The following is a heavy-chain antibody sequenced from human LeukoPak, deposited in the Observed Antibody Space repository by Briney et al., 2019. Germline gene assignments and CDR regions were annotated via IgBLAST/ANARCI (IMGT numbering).Heavy chain of an antibody. V-gene: IGHV3-48*03. J-gene: IGHJ4*02. Sequence: PGGSLRLSCAASGFTFSSYEMNWVRQAPGKGLEWVSYISSSGSTIYYADSVKGRFTISRDNAKNSLYLQVNSLRAEDTAVYYCAAVIRWLGNDYWGQGTLVTVSS. CDR3: AAVIRWLGNDY. D-gene: IGHD5-24*01. CDR1: GFTFSSYE. CDR2: ISSSGSTI.